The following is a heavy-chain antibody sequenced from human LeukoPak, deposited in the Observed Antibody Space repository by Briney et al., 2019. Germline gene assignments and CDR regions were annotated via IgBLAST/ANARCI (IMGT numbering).Heavy chain of an antibody. V-gene: IGHV3-21*01. J-gene: IGHJ4*02. CDR2: ISSSSSYI. D-gene: IGHD3-3*01. Sequence: GGSLRLSCAASGFTFSSYSMNWVRQAPGKGLEWVSSISSSSSYIYYADSVKGRFTISRDNAKNSLYLQMNSLRAEDTAVYYCARDPAIHYDFWSGKPPYFDYWGQGILVTVSS. CDR3: ARDPAIHYDFWSGKPPYFDY. CDR1: GFTFSSYS.